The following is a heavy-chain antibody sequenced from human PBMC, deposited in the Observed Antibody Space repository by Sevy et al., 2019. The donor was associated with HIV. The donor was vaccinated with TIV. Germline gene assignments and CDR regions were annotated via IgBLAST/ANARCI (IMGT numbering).Heavy chain of an antibody. Sequence: GGSLRLSCAASGFTFSSYDMHWVRQAPGRGLEWVAVISYDGSTKYYADSVKGRFTISRDNSKNTLFLQMISLRPEDTSVYYCARDQHDYGGNLRTDWFDPWGQGTLVTVSS. D-gene: IGHD4-17*01. V-gene: IGHV3-30-3*01. CDR1: GFTFSSYD. CDR2: ISYDGSTK. CDR3: ARDQHDYGGNLRTDWFDP. J-gene: IGHJ5*02.